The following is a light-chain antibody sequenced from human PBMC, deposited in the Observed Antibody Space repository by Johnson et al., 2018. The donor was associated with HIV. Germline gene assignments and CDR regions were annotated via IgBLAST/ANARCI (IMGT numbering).Light chain of an antibody. CDR1: SSNIGNSY. CDR3: GTWGGV. J-gene: IGLJ1*01. CDR2: DNN. V-gene: IGLV1-51*01. Sequence: QSVLTQPPSVSAAPGQKVTISCSGSSSNIGNSYVSWYQQLPGTAPKLLIYDNNKRPSGIPDRFSGSKSGTSATLGITGLQTGDEADYYCGTWGGVFGTGTNVTGL.